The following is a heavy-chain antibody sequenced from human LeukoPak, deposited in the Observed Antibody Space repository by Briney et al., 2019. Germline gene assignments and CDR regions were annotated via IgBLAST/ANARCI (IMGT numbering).Heavy chain of an antibody. CDR3: ARKLRLGGNWFDP. CDR1: GGTFTSYA. D-gene: IGHD1-26*01. CDR2: IIPISGTT. Sequence: SVKVSCKASGGTFTSYAITWVRQAPGQGLEWMGKIIPISGTTNYAQKFQGRVTFTADESTSTAYMELSSLRSEDTALYYCARKLRLGGNWFDPWGQGTLVTVSS. J-gene: IGHJ5*02. V-gene: IGHV1-69*15.